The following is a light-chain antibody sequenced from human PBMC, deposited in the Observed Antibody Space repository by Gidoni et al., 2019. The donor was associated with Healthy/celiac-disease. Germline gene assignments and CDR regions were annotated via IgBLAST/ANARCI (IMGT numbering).Light chain of an antibody. CDR1: QRVSSN. J-gene: IGKJ1*01. CDR3: QQYNNWPPWT. V-gene: IGKV3-15*01. Sequence: EIVITQSPATLSVSPGERATLSCRASQRVSSNLAWYQQKPGQAPRLLIYGASTRATGIPARFSGRGSGTEFTLTISSLQSEDFAVYYCQQYNNWPPWTFGQGTKVEIK. CDR2: GAS.